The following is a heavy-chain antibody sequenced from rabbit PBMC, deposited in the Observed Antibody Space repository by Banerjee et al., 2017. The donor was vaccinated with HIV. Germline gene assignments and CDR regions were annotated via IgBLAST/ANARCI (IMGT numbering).Heavy chain of an antibody. Sequence: QEQLEESGGDLVKPEGSLKLTCTASGFSFSNKCVMCWVRQAPGKGLEWIACINTSSGSTVYATWAKGRFTISRTSSTTVALQMTSLTVADTVTYFCGRDRDGDAGYGSLALWGPGTLVTVS. J-gene: IGHJ4*01. CDR2: INTSSGST. V-gene: IGHV1S45*01. CDR1: GFSFSNKCV. CDR3: GRDRDGDAGYGSLAL. D-gene: IGHD6-1*01.